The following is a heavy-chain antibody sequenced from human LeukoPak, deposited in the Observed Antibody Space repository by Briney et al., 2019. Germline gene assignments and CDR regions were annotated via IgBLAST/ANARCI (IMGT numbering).Heavy chain of an antibody. CDR3: ARNPGYSGYDTEDY. Sequence: SETLSLTCAVCGGSFSGCYWSCIRQPPRTGLDWIGEINHSGRTNYNPSLKSRVTISVGTSKNQFSLKLSSVTAADTAVYYCARNPGYSGYDTEDYWGQGTLVTVSS. CDR2: INHSGRT. J-gene: IGHJ4*02. CDR1: GGSFSGCY. D-gene: IGHD5-12*01. V-gene: IGHV4-34*01.